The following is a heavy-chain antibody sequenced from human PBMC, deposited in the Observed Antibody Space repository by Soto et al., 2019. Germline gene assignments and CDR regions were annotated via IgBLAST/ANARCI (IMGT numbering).Heavy chain of an antibody. J-gene: IGHJ4*02. CDR2: IYWDDDK. CDR1: GFSLTTSGVG. CDR3: AHRVLRTVFGLVTTTAIYFDF. Sequence: QITLNESGRSQVNPRQTLTLTCTFSGFSLTTSGVGVGWIRQSPGKAPEWLALIYWDDDKRYSRSLKSRLTITKDTSKNQVVLTMADLDPADTATYYCAHRVLRTVFGLVTTTAIYFDFWGQGTPVAVSS. V-gene: IGHV2-5*02. D-gene: IGHD3-3*01.